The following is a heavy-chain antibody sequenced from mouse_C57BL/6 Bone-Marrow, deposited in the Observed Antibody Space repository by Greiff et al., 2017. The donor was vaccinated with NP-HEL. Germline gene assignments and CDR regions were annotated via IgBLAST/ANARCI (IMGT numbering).Heavy chain of an antibody. J-gene: IGHJ2*01. CDR1: GFSLTSYG. Sequence: VKLVESGPGLVQPSQSLSITCTVSGFSLTSYGVHWVRQSPGKGLEWLGVIWSGGSNDYNAAFISRLSISKDNSKSQVFFKMNSLQADDTAIYYCARGWLHIDYWGQGTTLTVSS. CDR2: IWSGGSN. V-gene: IGHV2-2*01. D-gene: IGHD2-2*01. CDR3: ARGWLHIDY.